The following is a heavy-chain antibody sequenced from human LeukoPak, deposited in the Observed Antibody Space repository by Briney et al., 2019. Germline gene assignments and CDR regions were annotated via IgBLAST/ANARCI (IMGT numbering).Heavy chain of an antibody. J-gene: IGHJ4*02. CDR2: INPNSGGT. D-gene: IGHD5-24*01. CDR3: ATLREMATYWPY. V-gene: IGHV1-2*02. Sequence: VASVKVSCKASGYTFTGYYMHWVRQAPGQGLEWMGWINPNSGGTNYAQKFQGRVTMTRDTSISTAYMELSRLRSDDTAVYYCATLREMATYWPYWGQGTLVTVSS. CDR1: GYTFTGYY.